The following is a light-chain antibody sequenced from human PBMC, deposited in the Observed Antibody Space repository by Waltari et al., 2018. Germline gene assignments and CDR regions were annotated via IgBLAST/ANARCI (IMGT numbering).Light chain of an antibody. CDR3: QVYGGSPLYT. CDR1: QGVGSIY. V-gene: IGKV3-20*01. J-gene: IGKJ2*01. Sequence: ESVLAQSPGTLSLSPGARATLSCRASQGVGSIYLAWYQQRPGQPPRVLVYGTSSRATGIPDRFSGSRSGSDFTLTIDRLEPEDVAVYFCQVYGGSPLYTFGQGTRLEIK. CDR2: GTS.